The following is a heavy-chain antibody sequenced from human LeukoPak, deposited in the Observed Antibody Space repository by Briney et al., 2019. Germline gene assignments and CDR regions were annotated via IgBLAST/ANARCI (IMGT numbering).Heavy chain of an antibody. CDR2: IYYSGIT. CDR1: GGSISTYY. Sequence: PSETLSLTCTVSGGSISTYYWGWIRQPPGKGLEWIGYIYYSGITNYNPSLKSRATISVDTSKNQFSLKLNSVTAADTAVYYCAKRGSNTWSDFDYWGQGTLVTVSS. V-gene: IGHV4-59*08. D-gene: IGHD6-13*01. CDR3: AKRGSNTWSDFDY. J-gene: IGHJ4*02.